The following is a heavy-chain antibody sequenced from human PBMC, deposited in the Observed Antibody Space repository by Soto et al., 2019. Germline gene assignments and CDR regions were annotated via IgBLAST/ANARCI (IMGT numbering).Heavy chain of an antibody. CDR3: AREGVAPYYYYGMDI. D-gene: IGHD5-12*01. CDR2: IGAYNGNT. V-gene: IGHV1-18*01. CDR1: GYTFTNYG. Sequence: ASVKVSCKASGYTFTNYGITWVRQAPGQGLEWMGWIGAYNGNTNYAQKVQGRVTMTTDTSTSTAYMELRSLRSDDTAVYYCAREGVAPYYYYGMDIWGQGTPVTVSS. J-gene: IGHJ6*02.